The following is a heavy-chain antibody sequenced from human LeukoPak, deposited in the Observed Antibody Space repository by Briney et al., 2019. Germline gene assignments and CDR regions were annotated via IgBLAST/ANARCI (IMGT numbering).Heavy chain of an antibody. D-gene: IGHD6-13*01. V-gene: IGHV4-34*01. Sequence: SETLSLTCAVYGGSFSGYYWSWIRQPPGKGLEWIGEINHSGSTNYNPSLKSRVTISVDTSKNQFSLKLSSVTAADTAVYYCAAYSSSLGPFFDYWGQGTLVTVSS. CDR1: GGSFSGYY. CDR2: INHSGST. J-gene: IGHJ4*02. CDR3: AAYSSSLGPFFDY.